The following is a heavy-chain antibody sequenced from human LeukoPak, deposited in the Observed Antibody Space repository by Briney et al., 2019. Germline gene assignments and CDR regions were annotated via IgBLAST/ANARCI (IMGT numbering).Heavy chain of an antibody. CDR1: GYNFTTYW. V-gene: IGHV5-10-1*01. J-gene: IGHJ5*02. CDR2: IDPSDSYT. CDR3: ARRTCSGGSCGWLDP. Sequence: GESLKISCQASGYNFTTYWITWVRQMPGRGLELMGRIDPSDSYTTYNPSFQGHVTISTDKSISTAYLQWSSLKASDTAVYYCARRTCSGGSCGWLDPWGQGTLVTVSS. D-gene: IGHD2-15*01.